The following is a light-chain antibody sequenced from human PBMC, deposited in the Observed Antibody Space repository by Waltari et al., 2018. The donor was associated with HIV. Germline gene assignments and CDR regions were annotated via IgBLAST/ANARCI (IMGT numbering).Light chain of an antibody. Sequence: NFMLTQPHSVSESPGKTVTISCTRSSGSIASNYVQWYQQRPRSSPTTVLYEDNQRPSGVRDRVSGSSDSSSNSASLTISGLKTEDEADYYCQSYDSSNWVFGGGTKLTVL. CDR1: SGSIASNY. CDR3: QSYDSSNWV. CDR2: EDN. V-gene: IGLV6-57*01. J-gene: IGLJ3*02.